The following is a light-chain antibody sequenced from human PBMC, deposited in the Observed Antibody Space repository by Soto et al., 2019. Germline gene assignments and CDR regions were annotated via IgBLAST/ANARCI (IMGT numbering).Light chain of an antibody. J-gene: IGLJ1*01. V-gene: IGLV2-14*01. Sequence: QSVLSQPASVSGSPGQSITISCTGTSSDVGGFEYVSWYQHQPGKAPKLIIYDVTKRPSGVSNRFSGSKSGNTASLTISGIQAEDEGDYFCSSYSISTAYLFGTGTKVTVL. CDR2: DVT. CDR1: SSDVGGFEY. CDR3: SSYSISTAYL.